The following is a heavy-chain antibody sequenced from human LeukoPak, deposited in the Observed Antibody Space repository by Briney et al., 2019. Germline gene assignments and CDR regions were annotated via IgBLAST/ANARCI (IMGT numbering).Heavy chain of an antibody. CDR1: GFTFSSYA. Sequence: GGSLRLSCAASGFTFSSYAMNWVRQAPGKGLEWVSVISGSGGSTYCADSVKGRFTLSRDNSKNTLYLQMNSLRAEDTAVYYCAKRPPYCSGGNCYFDYWGQGTLVTVSS. CDR3: AKRPPYCSGGNCYFDY. J-gene: IGHJ4*02. D-gene: IGHD2-15*01. CDR2: ISGSGGST. V-gene: IGHV3-23*01.